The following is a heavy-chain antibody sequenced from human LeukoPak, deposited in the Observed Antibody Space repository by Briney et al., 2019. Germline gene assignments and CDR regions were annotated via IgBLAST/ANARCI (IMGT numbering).Heavy chain of an antibody. CDR3: ATVWYSSGWGTY. V-gene: IGHV1-2*02. CDR2: INPNSGGT. D-gene: IGHD6-19*01. Sequence: ASVKVSCKASGYTFTGYYMHWVRQAPGQGLEWMGWINPNSGGTNYAQKFQGRVTMTEDTSTDTAYMELSSLRSEDTAVYYCATVWYSSGWGTYWGQGTLVTVSS. J-gene: IGHJ4*02. CDR1: GYTFTGYY.